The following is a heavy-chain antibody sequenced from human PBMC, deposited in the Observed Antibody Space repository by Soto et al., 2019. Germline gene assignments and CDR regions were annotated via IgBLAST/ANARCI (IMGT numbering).Heavy chain of an antibody. CDR2: ISGSGGST. Sequence: GGSLRLSCAASGFTFSSYAMSWVRQAPGKGLEWVSAISGSGGSTYYADSVKGRFTISRDNSKNTLYLQMNSLRAEDTAVYYCAKYPETYSSSAGRVGGYYYYMDVWGKGTTVTVSS. D-gene: IGHD6-13*01. CDR1: GFTFSSYA. J-gene: IGHJ6*03. V-gene: IGHV3-23*01. CDR3: AKYPETYSSSAGRVGGYYYYMDV.